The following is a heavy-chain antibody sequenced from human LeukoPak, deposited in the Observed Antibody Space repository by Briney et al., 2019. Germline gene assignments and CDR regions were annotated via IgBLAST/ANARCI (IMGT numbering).Heavy chain of an antibody. V-gene: IGHV1-18*01. D-gene: IGHD5-18*01. Sequence: ASVKVSCKASGYTFTSYGIIWVRQAPGQGLEWMGWISTYNANTNYAQKLQGRVTMTRNTSISTAYMELSSLRSEDTAVYYCARALSYEPLDYWGQGTLVTVSS. J-gene: IGHJ4*02. CDR2: ISTYNANT. CDR3: ARALSYEPLDY. CDR1: GYTFTSYG.